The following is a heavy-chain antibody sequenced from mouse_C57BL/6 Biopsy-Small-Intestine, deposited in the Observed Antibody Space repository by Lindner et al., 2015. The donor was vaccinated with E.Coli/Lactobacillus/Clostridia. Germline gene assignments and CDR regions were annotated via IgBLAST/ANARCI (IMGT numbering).Heavy chain of an antibody. D-gene: IGHD1-1*01. Sequence: VQLQESGAELVRPGTSVKVSCKASGYAFTNYLIEWVKQRPGQGLEWIGVIYPGSGGTNYNEKFKGKATLTADKSSNTAYMQLSSLTSEDSAVYFCARSYYYGSRNFDYWGQGTTLTVSS. V-gene: IGHV1-54*01. J-gene: IGHJ2*01. CDR2: IYPGSGGT. CDR1: GYAFTNYL. CDR3: ARSYYYGSRNFDY.